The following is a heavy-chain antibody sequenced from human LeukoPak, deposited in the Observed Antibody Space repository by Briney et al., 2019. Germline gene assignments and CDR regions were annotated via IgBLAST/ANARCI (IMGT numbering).Heavy chain of an antibody. V-gene: IGHV3-33*01. J-gene: IGHJ6*02. CDR1: GFTFSSYG. D-gene: IGHD2-2*01. CDR2: IWYDGSNK. Sequence: GRSLRLSCAASGFTFSSYGMHWVRQAPGKGLEWVAVIWYDGSNKYYADSVEGRFTISRDNSKNTLYLQMNSLRAEDTAVYYCAGGVPAYYYYGMDVWGQGTTVTVSS. CDR3: AGGVPAYYYYGMDV.